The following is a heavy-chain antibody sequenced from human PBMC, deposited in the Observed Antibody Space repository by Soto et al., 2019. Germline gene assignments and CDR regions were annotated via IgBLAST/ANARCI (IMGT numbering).Heavy chain of an antibody. CDR1: GYFLTALS. J-gene: IGHJ4*02. Sequence: ASVKVSCKVSGYFLTALSIHWVRQAPGKGLEWMGGFDREDGEAIYAQKFQGRVTMTEDTSTDSAYMELSSLTSEDTAIYYCAHGEGIVKSIVYFDSWGQGTLVTVSS. CDR3: AHGEGIVKSIVYFDS. CDR2: FDREDGEA. V-gene: IGHV1-24*01. D-gene: IGHD1-26*01.